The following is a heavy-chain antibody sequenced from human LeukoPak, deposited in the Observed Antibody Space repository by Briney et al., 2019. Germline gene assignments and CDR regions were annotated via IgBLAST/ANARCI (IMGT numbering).Heavy chain of an antibody. CDR2: IYYSGST. J-gene: IGHJ4*02. D-gene: IGHD3-9*01. V-gene: IGHV4-59*08. Sequence: PSETLSLTCTVSGGSISSYYWSWIRQPPGKGLEWIGYIYYSGSTNYNPSLKSRVTIPVDTSKNQFSLKLSSVTAADTAVYYWASRAAAYYDILTGSEDYYFDYWGQGTLVTVSS. CDR1: GGSISSYY. CDR3: ASRAAAYYDILTGSEDYYFDY.